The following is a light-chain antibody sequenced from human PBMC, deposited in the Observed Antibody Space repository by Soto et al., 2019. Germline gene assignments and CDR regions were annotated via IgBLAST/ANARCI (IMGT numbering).Light chain of an antibody. CDR2: GAS. CDR3: QQYGSSPWT. Sequence: EIVLTQSPGTLSLSPGERATLSCRASQSVSSGFLAWYQQKPGQAPRLLIYGASSRATGIPDRFSGSGSGTDFTLIISRLEPEDFAVYYCQQYGSSPWTFGQGTKVDIK. V-gene: IGKV3-20*01. J-gene: IGKJ1*01. CDR1: QSVSSGF.